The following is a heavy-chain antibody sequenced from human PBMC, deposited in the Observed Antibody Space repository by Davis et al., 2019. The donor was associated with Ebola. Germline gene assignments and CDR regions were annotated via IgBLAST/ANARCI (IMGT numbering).Heavy chain of an antibody. Sequence: PGGSLRLSCAASGFTFSSYAMSWVRQAPGKGLEWVGRIKSKSDGGAADYAAPVKGRFTISRDDSKNTVYLQMNSLKTEDTAVYYCRSNFDYWGQGALVTVSS. CDR3: RSNFDY. CDR2: IKSKSDGGAA. CDR1: GFTFSSYA. J-gene: IGHJ4*02. V-gene: IGHV3-15*01.